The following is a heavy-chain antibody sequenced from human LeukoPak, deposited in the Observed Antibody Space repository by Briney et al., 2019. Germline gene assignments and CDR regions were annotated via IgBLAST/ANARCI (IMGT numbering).Heavy chain of an antibody. Sequence: SETLSLTCTVSGGSISSGSYYWSWIRQPAGKGLEWIGRIYTSGSTNYNPSLKSRVTISVDTSKNQFSLKLSSVTAADTAVYYCARGFGIQLWLSWFDPWGQGTLVTVSS. CDR3: ARGFGIQLWLSWFDP. CDR1: GGSISSGSYY. D-gene: IGHD5-18*01. J-gene: IGHJ5*02. CDR2: IYTSGST. V-gene: IGHV4-61*02.